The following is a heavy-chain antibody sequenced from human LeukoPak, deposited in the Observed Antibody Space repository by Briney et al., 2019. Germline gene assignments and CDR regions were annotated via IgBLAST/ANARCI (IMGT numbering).Heavy chain of an antibody. CDR3: AKGPLRGTAAAIDY. J-gene: IGHJ4*02. D-gene: IGHD2-2*01. CDR1: GFTFNNYG. CDR2: ISYDGRNI. V-gene: IGHV3-30*18. Sequence: GGSLRLSCAASGFTFNNYGMHWVCQAPGKGLEWVAVISYDGRNIHYPDSVKGRFTISRDISTDTLWLQMDSLRTEDTAVYYCAKGPLRGTAAAIDYWGQGTLVTVSS.